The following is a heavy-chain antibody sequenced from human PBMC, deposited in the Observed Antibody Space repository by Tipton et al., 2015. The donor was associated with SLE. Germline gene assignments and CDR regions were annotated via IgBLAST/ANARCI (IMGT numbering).Heavy chain of an antibody. V-gene: IGHV4-39*01. CDR3: ARQGDGSGSYYYAFDI. CDR2: IYYSGST. J-gene: IGHJ3*02. CDR1: GGSISSSSYY. Sequence: TLSLTCTVSGGSISSSSYYWGWIRQPPGKGLEWIGSIYYSGSTYYNPSLRSRVTISVDTHKNQFSLKLSSVTAADTAVYYCARQGDGSGSYYYAFDIWGQGTMVTLSS. D-gene: IGHD3-10*01.